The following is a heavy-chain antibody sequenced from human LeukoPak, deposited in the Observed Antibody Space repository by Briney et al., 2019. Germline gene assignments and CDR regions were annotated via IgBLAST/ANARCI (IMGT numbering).Heavy chain of an antibody. CDR1: GGSISSSSYY. CDR2: IYYSGST. V-gene: IGHV4-39*01. J-gene: IGHJ3*02. CDR3: ARGQQQLVERDDAFGI. Sequence: PSETLSLTCTVSGGSISSSSYYWGWIRQPPGKGLEWIGSIYYSGSTYYNPSLKSRVTISVDTSKNQFSLKLSSVTAADTAVYYCARGQQQLVERDDAFGIWGQGTMVTVSS. D-gene: IGHD6-13*01.